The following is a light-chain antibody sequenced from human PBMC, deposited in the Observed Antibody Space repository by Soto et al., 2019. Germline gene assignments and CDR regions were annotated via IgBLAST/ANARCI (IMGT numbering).Light chain of an antibody. J-gene: IGLJ1*01. CDR2: VVS. CDR1: SSDVGGYNY. CDR3: SSYTTSSTLV. V-gene: IGLV2-14*01. Sequence: QSALTQPASVSGSPGQSITISCTGTSSDVGGYNYVSWYQHHPGKAPKLMIYVVSNRPSGVSNRLSGSKSGNTASLTISGLQAEDEADYYCSSYTTSSTLVFGTGTQLTVL.